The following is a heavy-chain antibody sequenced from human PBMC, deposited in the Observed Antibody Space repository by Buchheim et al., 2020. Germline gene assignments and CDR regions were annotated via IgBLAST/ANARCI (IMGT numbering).Heavy chain of an antibody. V-gene: IGHV1-2*02. Sequence: QVQLVQSGAEVKKPGASVKVSCKASGYTFTGYYMHWVRQAPGQGLEWMGWIYPNSGGTNYAQKFQGRVTMTRDTSISTAYMALSRLRSDDTAVYYCARVRYCSGGSCYFDYYYGMDVWGQGTT. D-gene: IGHD2-15*01. J-gene: IGHJ6*02. CDR3: ARVRYCSGGSCYFDYYYGMDV. CDR1: GYTFTGYY. CDR2: IYPNSGGT.